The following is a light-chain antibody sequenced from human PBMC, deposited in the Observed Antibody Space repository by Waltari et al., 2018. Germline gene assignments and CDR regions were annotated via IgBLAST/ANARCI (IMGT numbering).Light chain of an antibody. CDR1: QSVSRA. J-gene: IGKJ1*01. Sequence: EIVLTQSPGSLSSSPGVRVTIPCRASQSVSRALAWYQQKPGQAPRLLIFGASNRATGIPDRFSGSGSETDFSLTISRLEPEDFAVYYCQHYVRLPATFGRGTKVEIK. CDR2: GAS. CDR3: QHYVRLPAT. V-gene: IGKV3-20*01.